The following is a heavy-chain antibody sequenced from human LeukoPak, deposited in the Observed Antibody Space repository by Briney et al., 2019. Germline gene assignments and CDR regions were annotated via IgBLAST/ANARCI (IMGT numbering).Heavy chain of an antibody. CDR2: IIPIFGTA. J-gene: IGHJ4*02. D-gene: IGHD3-22*01. V-gene: IGHV1-69*05. CDR1: GGTFSSYA. Sequence: GASVKVSCKASGGTFSSYAISWVRQAPGQGLEWMGRIIPIFGTANYAQKFQGRVTITTDESTSTAYMELSSLRSEDTAVYYCARDLGSGLVRDSSGYYHYWGQGTLVTVSS. CDR3: ARDLGSGLVRDSSGYYHY.